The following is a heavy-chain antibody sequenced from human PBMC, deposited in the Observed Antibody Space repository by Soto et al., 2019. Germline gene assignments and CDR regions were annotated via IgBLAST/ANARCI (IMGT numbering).Heavy chain of an antibody. CDR1: GGTFRTYV. V-gene: IGHV1-69*01. Sequence: VKVSCKASGGTFRTYVITWVRQAPGQGLEWMGGIIPLFGTTNYAQKFQGRVTITADESTSTAYMELSSLRSEDTAVYYCATASVSGSHSRYYYGMDVWGQGTTVTVSS. D-gene: IGHD1-26*01. CDR2: IIPLFGTT. J-gene: IGHJ6*02. CDR3: ATASVSGSHSRYYYGMDV.